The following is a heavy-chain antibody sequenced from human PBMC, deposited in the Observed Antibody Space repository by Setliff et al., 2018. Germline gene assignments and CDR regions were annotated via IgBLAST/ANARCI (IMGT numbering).Heavy chain of an antibody. Sequence: TSETLSLTCSVSGGSISSSSYYWGWIRQPPGKGLEWIGSMYYSGSTYCNPSLKSRVTISVDTSKNQFSLKLSSVTAADTAVYYCARRGRGAGRRTDAFDIWGQGTMVTVSS. CDR2: MYYSGST. V-gene: IGHV4-39*01. D-gene: IGHD3-16*01. J-gene: IGHJ3*02. CDR3: ARRGRGAGRRTDAFDI. CDR1: GGSISSSSYY.